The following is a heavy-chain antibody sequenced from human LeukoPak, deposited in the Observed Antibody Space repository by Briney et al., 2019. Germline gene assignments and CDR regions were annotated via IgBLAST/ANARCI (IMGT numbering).Heavy chain of an antibody. CDR1: GGSFSGYY. D-gene: IGHD2-15*01. J-gene: IGHJ4*02. CDR2: INHSGST. CDR3: ARGSSWPTYFDY. Sequence: PSETLSLTCAVYGGSFSGYYRSWIRQPPGKGLEWIGEINHSGSTNYNPSLKSRVTISVDTSKNQFSLKLSSVTAADTAVYYCARGSSWPTYFDYWGQGTLVTVSS. V-gene: IGHV4-34*01.